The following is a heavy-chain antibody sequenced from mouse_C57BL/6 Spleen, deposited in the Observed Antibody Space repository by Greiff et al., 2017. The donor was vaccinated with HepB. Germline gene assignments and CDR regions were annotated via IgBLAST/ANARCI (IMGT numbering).Heavy chain of an antibody. CDR2: ISNGGGST. CDR3: ARRGGSPFDY. Sequence: EVQRVESGGGLVQPGGSLKLSCAASGFTFSDYYMYWVRQTPEKRLEWVAYISNGGGSTYYPDTVKGRFTISRDNAKNTLYLQMSRLKSEDTAMYYCARRGGSPFDYWGQGTTLTVSS. CDR1: GFTFSDYY. J-gene: IGHJ2*01. D-gene: IGHD1-1*02. V-gene: IGHV5-12*01.